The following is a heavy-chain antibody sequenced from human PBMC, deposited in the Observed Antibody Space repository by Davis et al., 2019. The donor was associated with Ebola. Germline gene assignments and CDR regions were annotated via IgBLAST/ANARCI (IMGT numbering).Heavy chain of an antibody. J-gene: IGHJ6*02. CDR2: IIPILGIA. CDR3: ARDRGHFGMDV. Sequence: AASVKVSCKASGYTFTSYGISWVRQAPGQGLEWMGRIIPILGIANYAQKFQGRVTITADKSTSTAYMELSSLRSEDTAVYYCARDRGHFGMDVWGQGTTVSVSS. V-gene: IGHV1-69*04. CDR1: GYTFTSYG. D-gene: IGHD3-10*01.